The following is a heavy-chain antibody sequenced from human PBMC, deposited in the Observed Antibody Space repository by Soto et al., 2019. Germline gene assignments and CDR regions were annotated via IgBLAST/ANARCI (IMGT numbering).Heavy chain of an antibody. CDR2: IYYSGST. CDR1: GGSISSRGYY. Sequence: SETLSLTCTVSGGSISSRGYYWGWIRQPPGKGLEWIGTIYYSGSTYYNPSLKSRVTISVDTSKNQFSLKLSSVTAADTAVYYCATSNWFVPLRQATLVTFPQ. CDR3: ATSNWFVP. J-gene: IGHJ5*02. V-gene: IGHV4-39*01.